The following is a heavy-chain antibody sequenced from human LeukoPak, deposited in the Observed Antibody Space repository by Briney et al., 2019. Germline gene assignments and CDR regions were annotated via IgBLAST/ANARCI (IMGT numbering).Heavy chain of an antibody. V-gene: IGHV4-34*01. CDR1: GGSFSGYY. D-gene: IGHD2-15*01. Sequence: SETLSLTCAVYGGSFSGYYWSWIRQPPGKGLEWIGEINHSGSTNYNPSLKSRVTISVDTSKNQFSLKLSSVTAADTAVYYCARVGGGGPQDYWGQGTLVTVSS. J-gene: IGHJ4*02. CDR3: ARVGGGGPQDY. CDR2: INHSGST.